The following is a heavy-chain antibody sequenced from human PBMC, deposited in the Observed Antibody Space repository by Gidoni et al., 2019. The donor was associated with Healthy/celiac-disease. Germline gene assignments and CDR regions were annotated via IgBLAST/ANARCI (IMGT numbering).Heavy chain of an antibody. Sequence: QVQLVQSGAEVKKPGSSVKVSCKASGGTFSSYAISRVRQAPGQGLEWMGGIIPIFGTANYAQKFQGRVTITADESTSTAYMELSSLRSEDTAVYYCASPTYYYDSSGYSPRRYYYYGMDVWGQGTTVTVSS. CDR1: GGTFSSYA. J-gene: IGHJ6*02. V-gene: IGHV1-69*01. D-gene: IGHD3-22*01. CDR3: ASPTYYYDSSGYSPRRYYYYGMDV. CDR2: IIPIFGTA.